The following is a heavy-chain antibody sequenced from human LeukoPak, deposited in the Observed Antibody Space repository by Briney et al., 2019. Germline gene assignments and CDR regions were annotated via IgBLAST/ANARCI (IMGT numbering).Heavy chain of an antibody. Sequence: GGSLRLSCAASGFTFSSYAMSWVRQAPGKGLEWVSAISGSGGGTYYADAMKGRFSISRDNSKNTLSLQMNSLRAEDTAVYYCARDGGGEAPWGQGTLVTVSS. CDR1: GFTFSSYA. J-gene: IGHJ4*02. D-gene: IGHD3-16*01. V-gene: IGHV3-23*01. CDR2: ISGSGGGT. CDR3: ARDGGGEAP.